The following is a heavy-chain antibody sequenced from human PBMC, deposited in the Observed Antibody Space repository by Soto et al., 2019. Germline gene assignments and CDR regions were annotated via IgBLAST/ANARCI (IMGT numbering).Heavy chain of an antibody. CDR2: INAGNGNT. D-gene: IGHD2-2*01. Sequence: GASVKVPCKASGYTFTSYAMHWLRQSPGQRLEWMGWINAGNGNTKYSQKFQGRVTITRDTSASTAYMELSSLRSEDTAVYYCARALCSSSTSCPRDYWGQGTLVTVS. CDR1: GYTFTSYA. V-gene: IGHV1-3*01. CDR3: ARALCSSSTSCPRDY. J-gene: IGHJ4*02.